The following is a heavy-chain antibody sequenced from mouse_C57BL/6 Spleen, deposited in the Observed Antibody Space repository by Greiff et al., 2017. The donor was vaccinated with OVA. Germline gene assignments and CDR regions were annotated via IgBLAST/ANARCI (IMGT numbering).Heavy chain of an antibody. CDR2: ISNLAYSI. J-gene: IGHJ4*01. V-gene: IGHV5-15*01. CDR1: GFTFSDYG. D-gene: IGHD2-2*01. CDR3: ARQEGLWFYAMDY. Sequence: EVKLMESGGGLVQPGGSLKLSCAASGFTFSDYGMAWVRQAPRKGPEWVAFISNLAYSIYYADNVTGRFTISRENAKNTLYLEMSSLRSEDTAMYYCARQEGLWFYAMDYWGQGTSVTVSS.